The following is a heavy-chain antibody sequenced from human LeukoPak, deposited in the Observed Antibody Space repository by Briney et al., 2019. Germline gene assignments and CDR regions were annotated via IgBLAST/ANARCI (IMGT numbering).Heavy chain of an antibody. D-gene: IGHD3-22*01. J-gene: IGHJ4*02. Sequence: SETLSLTCTVSGGSISSSSYYWGWIRQPPGKGLEWIGSIYYSGSTYYNPSLKSRVTISLDMSKNQFSLKLSSVTAADTAVYYCARGACYDSRGYYYVFDYWGQGTLVTVSS. CDR3: ARGACYDSRGYYYVFDY. CDR2: IYYSGST. V-gene: IGHV4-39*07. CDR1: GGSISSSSYY.